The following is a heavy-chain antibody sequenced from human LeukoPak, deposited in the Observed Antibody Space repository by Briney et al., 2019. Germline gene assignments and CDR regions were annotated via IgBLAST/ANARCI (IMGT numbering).Heavy chain of an antibody. CDR1: GFSFSSYW. CDR3: ASLTAMGDFDY. CDR2: ISSSSSYI. Sequence: GGSLRLSCAASGFSFSSYWMSWVRQAPGKGLEWVSSISSSSSYIYYADSVKGRFTISRDNAKNSLYLQMNSLRAEDTAVYYCASLTAMGDFDYWGQGTLVTVSS. V-gene: IGHV3-21*01. D-gene: IGHD5-18*01. J-gene: IGHJ4*02.